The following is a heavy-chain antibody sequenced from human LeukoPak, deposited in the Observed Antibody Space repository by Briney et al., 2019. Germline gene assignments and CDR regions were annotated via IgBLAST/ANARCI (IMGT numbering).Heavy chain of an antibody. J-gene: IGHJ4*02. D-gene: IGHD2-2*01. CDR2: IYHSGST. CDR1: AYSISTGYY. Sequence: SETLSLTCTVSAYSISTGYYWGWIRQPPGKGLEWIGDIYHSGSTYYNPSLKSRVTISVDTSKNQFSLKLSSVTAADTAVYYCARLSVGYCSSTSCYSADYWGQGTLVTVSS. CDR3: ARLSVGYCSSTSCYSADY. V-gene: IGHV4-38-2*02.